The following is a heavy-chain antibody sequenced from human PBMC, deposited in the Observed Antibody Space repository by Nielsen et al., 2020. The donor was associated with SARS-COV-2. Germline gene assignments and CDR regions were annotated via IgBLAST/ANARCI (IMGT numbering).Heavy chain of an antibody. V-gene: IGHV4-4*02. Sequence: SETLSLTCTVSGGSISSKNWWRWVRQSPGKGLEWIGEIYYTGTTSYNPSLKSRVSISVDQSKNQFSLNLSSLTAADTAVYYCARSGGNYFPYYYYGMNVWGPGTTVTVSS. CDR1: GGSISSKNW. D-gene: IGHD1-26*01. CDR2: IYYTGTT. J-gene: IGHJ6*02. CDR3: ARSGGNYFPYYYYGMNV.